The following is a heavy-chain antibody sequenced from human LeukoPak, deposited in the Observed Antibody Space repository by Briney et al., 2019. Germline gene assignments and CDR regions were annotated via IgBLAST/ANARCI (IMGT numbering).Heavy chain of an antibody. V-gene: IGHV4-4*07. CDR3: ARGPLRVGAAGFDI. D-gene: IGHD6-13*01. Sequence: SKTLSLTCTVSGGSISSYYWSWIRQPAGKGLEWIGRIYTSGSTNYNPSLKSRVTMSVDTSKIQFSLKLSTVTAADTAVYYCARGPLRVGAAGFDIWGQGTLVTASS. J-gene: IGHJ3*02. CDR2: IYTSGST. CDR1: GGSISSYY.